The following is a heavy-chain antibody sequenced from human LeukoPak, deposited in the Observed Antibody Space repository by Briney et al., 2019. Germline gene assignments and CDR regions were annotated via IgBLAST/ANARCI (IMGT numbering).Heavy chain of an antibody. V-gene: IGHV4-59*01. D-gene: IGHD3-16*01. CDR1: GGTISNLY. Sequence: SETLSLTCSVSGGTISNLYLTWIRQAPGKGLEWIGYMYYSGSINYNPSLKSRVTISGDTSKNQLSLKLNSATAADTAVYYCAREYHWGRGFAPWGQGIMVTVSS. J-gene: IGHJ5*02. CDR2: MYYSGSI. CDR3: AREYHWGRGFAP.